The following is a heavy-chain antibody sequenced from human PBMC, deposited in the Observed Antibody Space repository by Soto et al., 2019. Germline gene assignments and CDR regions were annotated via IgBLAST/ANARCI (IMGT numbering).Heavy chain of an antibody. J-gene: IGHJ6*02. Sequence: QVQLVQSGAEMKKPGASVKVSCKASGYTFTSYAIHWVRQAPGQTLEWMGWINAGNGNTKYSEKFQGRVTITRDTSGSTAYMELSSLISEDTALYYCAKDFDYYYYAMDVWGQGTTVTVSS. V-gene: IGHV1-3*01. D-gene: IGHD3-3*01. CDR2: INAGNGNT. CDR3: AKDFDYYYYAMDV. CDR1: GYTFTSYA.